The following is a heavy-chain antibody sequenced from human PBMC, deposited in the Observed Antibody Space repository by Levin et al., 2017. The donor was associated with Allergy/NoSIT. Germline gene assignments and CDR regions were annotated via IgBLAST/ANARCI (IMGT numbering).Heavy chain of an antibody. V-gene: IGHV5-51*01. CDR1: GYSFASYW. CDR3: VRGGNRANYDWFDT. CDR2: IFPRDSDT. Sequence: NRGESLKISCKASGYSFASYWLGWVRQTPGKGLQYMGVIFPRDSDTRYSQSLQGHVTISADDSINTAYLQWSSRKAPDTGIYFCVRGGNRANYDWFDTWGQGTQVTVSS. J-gene: IGHJ5*02. D-gene: IGHD4-23*01.